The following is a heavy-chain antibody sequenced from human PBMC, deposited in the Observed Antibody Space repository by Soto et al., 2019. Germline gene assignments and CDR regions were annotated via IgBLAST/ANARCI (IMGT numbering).Heavy chain of an antibody. D-gene: IGHD2-8*01. V-gene: IGHV4-61*01. Sequence: QVQLQESGPGLVKPSETLSLTCTVSGGSVSSGSYYWSCIRQPPGKGLEWIGYIYYSGSTNYNPSLKSRVTISVDPSKNQFSLKLSSVTAADTAVYYCARGVSYWGQGTLVTVSS. J-gene: IGHJ4*02. CDR3: ARGVSY. CDR1: GGSVSSGSYY. CDR2: IYYSGST.